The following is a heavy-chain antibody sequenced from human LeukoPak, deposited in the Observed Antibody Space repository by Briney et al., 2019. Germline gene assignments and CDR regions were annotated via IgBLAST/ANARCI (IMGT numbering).Heavy chain of an antibody. D-gene: IGHD3-22*01. Sequence: SETLSLTCTVGGASVSSHYWAWIWQPAGKGLESIAHISRTGTTTYGPSLKSRFTMSLDTSQNQFSMRVSSVTAEDTAVYFSARVLYYYDSSAYLPLSAYYMDVWGKGTTVTVSS. J-gene: IGHJ6*03. CDR1: GASVSSHY. CDR2: ISRTGTT. CDR3: ARVLYYYDSSAYLPLSAYYMDV. V-gene: IGHV4-4*07.